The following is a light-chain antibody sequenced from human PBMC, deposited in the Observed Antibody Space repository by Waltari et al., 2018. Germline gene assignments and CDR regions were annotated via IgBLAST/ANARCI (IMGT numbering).Light chain of an antibody. CDR2: DVS. CDR3: NSYASNSNVL. J-gene: IGLJ2*01. V-gene: IGLV2-14*03. Sequence: QSALTQPASVSGSPGQSITISCTGTSSDVGRYNYVSWYQQHPGQAPKPLIYDVSNRPSGGPSRFSGSKSGNTASLTISGLQAADEAHYYGNSYASNSNVLFGGGTKLTIL. CDR1: SSDVGRYNY.